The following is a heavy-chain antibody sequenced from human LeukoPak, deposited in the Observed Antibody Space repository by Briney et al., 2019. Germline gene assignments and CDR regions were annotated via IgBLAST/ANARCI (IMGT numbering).Heavy chain of an antibody. Sequence: GGSLRLSCAASGFTFSSYSMNWVRQAPGKGLEWVSYISSASGSIYYADSVKGRFTISRDNAKNSLFLQMNSLKTEDTAVYYCAAEFEVTTVIYWGQGTLVTVSS. CDR2: ISSASGSI. V-gene: IGHV3-48*04. J-gene: IGHJ4*02. CDR3: AAEFEVTTVIY. CDR1: GFTFSSYS. D-gene: IGHD4-11*01.